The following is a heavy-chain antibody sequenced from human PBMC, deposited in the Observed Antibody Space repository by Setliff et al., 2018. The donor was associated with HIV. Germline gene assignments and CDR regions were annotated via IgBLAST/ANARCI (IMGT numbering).Heavy chain of an antibody. Sequence: LRLSCAASGFTFSIYPMNWVRQAPGKGLEWVSSISSGGGFIYYADSVKGRFTISRDSTKNSLYLQMNSLRVDDTAVCYCARDSGPYHDYVWGTYRPIYFQHWGQGTLVTVSS. V-gene: IGHV3-21*06. J-gene: IGHJ1*01. CDR3: ARDSGPYHDYVWGTYRPIYFQH. CDR2: ISSGGGFI. D-gene: IGHD3-16*02. CDR1: GFTFSIYP.